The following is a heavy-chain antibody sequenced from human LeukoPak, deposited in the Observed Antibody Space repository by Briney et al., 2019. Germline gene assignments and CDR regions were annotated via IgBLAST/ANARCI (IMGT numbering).Heavy chain of an antibody. J-gene: IGHJ3*02. CDR3: ARDWGVDIVATIRAFDI. D-gene: IGHD5-12*01. V-gene: IGHV3-7*01. CDR2: IKQDGSEE. Sequence: GGSLRLSCAASGFTFSSYWMSWVRQAPGKGLEWVANIKQDGSEEYYVDSAKGRFTISRDNAKNSLYLQMNSLRAEDTAVYYCARDWGVDIVATIRAFDIWGQGTMVTVSS. CDR1: GFTFSSYW.